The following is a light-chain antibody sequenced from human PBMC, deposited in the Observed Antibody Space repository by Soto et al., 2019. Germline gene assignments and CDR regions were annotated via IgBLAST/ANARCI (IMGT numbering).Light chain of an antibody. CDR3: QRYGSSPLT. Sequence: EIVLTQSPGTPSLSPGERATLSCRASQSVSSNHLAWYQQKPGQAPRLLIYGASTRASGIPDRFSGSGSGTDFTLTISRLEPEDLAVYYCQRYGSSPLTFGGGTKVEIK. CDR2: GAS. V-gene: IGKV3-20*01. CDR1: QSVSSNH. J-gene: IGKJ4*01.